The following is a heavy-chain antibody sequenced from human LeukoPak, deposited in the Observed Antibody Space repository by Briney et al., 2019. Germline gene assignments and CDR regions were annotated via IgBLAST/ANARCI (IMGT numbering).Heavy chain of an antibody. CDR2: INPSGGST. D-gene: IGHD3-10*01. Sequence: GASVKVSCKASGYTFTSYYMHWVRQAPGQGLEWMGIINPSGGSTSYAQKLQGRVTMTTDTPTSTAYMELRSLRSDDTAVYYCAREGLLWFGETDYWGQGTLVTVSS. V-gene: IGHV1-46*01. J-gene: IGHJ4*02. CDR3: AREGLLWFGETDY. CDR1: GYTFTSYY.